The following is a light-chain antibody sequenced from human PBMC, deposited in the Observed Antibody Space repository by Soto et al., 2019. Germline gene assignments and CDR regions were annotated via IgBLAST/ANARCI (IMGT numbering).Light chain of an antibody. CDR3: TSYTGSHTWV. J-gene: IGLJ3*02. CDR1: SNDVGGYNY. V-gene: IGLV2-14*01. CDR2: EVT. Sequence: QSALTQPASVSGSPGQSNTISCTGTSNDVGGYNYVSWYQHHPGKAPKLIIYEVTNRPSGVSNRFSGSKSANTASLTISGLQSEDEADFYCTSYTGSHTWVFGGGTKLTVL.